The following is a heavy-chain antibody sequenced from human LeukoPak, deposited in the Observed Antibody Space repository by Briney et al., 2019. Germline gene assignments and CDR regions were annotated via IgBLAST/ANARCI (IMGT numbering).Heavy chain of an antibody. Sequence: ASVTVSCKDSGYTFTGYYMHWVRQAPGQGLAWMGWMNPNSGGTDYAQRFQGRVTMTRDTSISTAYMELSRLSSDDTAVYYCARDSDSRNFDYWGQGTLVTVSS. CDR1: GYTFTGYY. J-gene: IGHJ4*02. V-gene: IGHV1-2*02. D-gene: IGHD6-13*01. CDR3: ARDSDSRNFDY. CDR2: MNPNSGGT.